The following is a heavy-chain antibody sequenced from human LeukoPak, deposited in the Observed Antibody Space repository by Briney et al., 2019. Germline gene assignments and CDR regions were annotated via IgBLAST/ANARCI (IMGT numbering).Heavy chain of an antibody. CDR1: GYTFTSYY. D-gene: IGHD3-22*01. CDR3: ARVSSGYYYYFDH. V-gene: IGHV1-46*01. CDR2: INPSGGST. Sequence: GASVKVSCKASGYTFTSYYMHWVRQAPGQGLEWMGIINPSGGSTSYAQKFQGRVTISGDTSKNQFSLKLSSVTAADTAVYYCARVSSGYYYYFDHWGQGTLVTVSS. J-gene: IGHJ4*02.